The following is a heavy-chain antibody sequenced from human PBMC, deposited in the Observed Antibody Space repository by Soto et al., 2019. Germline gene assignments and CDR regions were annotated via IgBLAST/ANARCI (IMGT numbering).Heavy chain of an antibody. Sequence: GGSLSLSCAASGFTFSSYWMSWVRQAPGKGLEWVSYISSSGSTIYYADSVKGRFTISRDNAKNSLYLQMNSLRAEDTAVYYCARHHEAIVVVAPLSYGMDVWGQGTTVTVSS. CDR1: GFTFSSYW. J-gene: IGHJ6*02. CDR3: ARHHEAIVVVAPLSYGMDV. V-gene: IGHV3-48*04. CDR2: ISSSGSTI. D-gene: IGHD2-15*01.